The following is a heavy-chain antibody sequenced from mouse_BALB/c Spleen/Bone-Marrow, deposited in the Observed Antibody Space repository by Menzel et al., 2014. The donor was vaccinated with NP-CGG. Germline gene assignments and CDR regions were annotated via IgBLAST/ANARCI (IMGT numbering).Heavy chain of an antibody. CDR1: GYAFTNYL. CDR2: INPGSGGT. CDR3: ARRDYAMDY. Sequence: QVQLKQSGAELVRPGTSVKVSCKASGYAFTNYLTEWVKQRPGQGLEWIGVINPGSGGTNYNEKFKGKATLTADKSSSTAYMQLSSLTSDDSAVYFCARRDYAMDYWGQGTSVTVSS. V-gene: IGHV1-54*01. J-gene: IGHJ4*01.